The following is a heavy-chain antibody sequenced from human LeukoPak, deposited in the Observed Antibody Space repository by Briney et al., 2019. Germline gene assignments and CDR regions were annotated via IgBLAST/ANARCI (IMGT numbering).Heavy chain of an antibody. J-gene: IGHJ4*02. Sequence: SETLSLXCAVYGGSFSGYYWSWIRQPPGKGLEWIGEINHSGSTNYNPSLKSRVTISVDTSKNQFSLKLSSVTAADTAVYYCARVRRVTGSIFDYWGQGTLVTVSS. D-gene: IGHD5-18*01. CDR3: ARVRRVTGSIFDY. CDR2: INHSGST. CDR1: GGSFSGYY. V-gene: IGHV4-34*01.